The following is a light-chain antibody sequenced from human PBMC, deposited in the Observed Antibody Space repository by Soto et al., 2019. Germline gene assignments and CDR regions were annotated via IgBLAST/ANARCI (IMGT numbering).Light chain of an antibody. CDR2: LNSDGSH. CDR1: SGHSSYA. V-gene: IGLV4-69*01. Sequence: QSVLTQSPSASASLGASVKLTCTLSSGHSSYAIAWHQQQPEKGPRYLMKLNSDGSHNKGDGIPDRFSGSSSGTERYLTISSLQSEDEADYYCQTWATGILVFGGGTQLTVL. J-gene: IGLJ2*01. CDR3: QTWATGILV.